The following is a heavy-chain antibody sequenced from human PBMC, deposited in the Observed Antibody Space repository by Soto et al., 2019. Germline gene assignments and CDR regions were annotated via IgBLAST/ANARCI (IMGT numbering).Heavy chain of an antibody. D-gene: IGHD3-10*01. J-gene: IGHJ4*02. Sequence: EVQLLESGGGLVQPGGSLRLSCAASGFTVRNYVMSWVRQAPGKGLEWLSSITGSGDITYYADSVRGRFASAGDNSKNTMGLRMDSLGANDTPIYYCGKWAWRGELPGHDHWGKGTLLSVSS. CDR1: GFTVRNYV. V-gene: IGHV3-23*01. CDR2: ITGSGDIT. CDR3: GKWAWRGELPGHDH.